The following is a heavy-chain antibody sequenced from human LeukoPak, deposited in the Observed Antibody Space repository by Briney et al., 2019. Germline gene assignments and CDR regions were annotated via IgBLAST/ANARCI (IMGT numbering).Heavy chain of an antibody. CDR2: IRSIANSYST. Sequence: GESLKISCAASGFTFSGSAMHWVREASGKGLEWVGRIRSIANSYSTAYAASVKGRFTISRDDSKNTAYLQMNSLKTEHTAVYFCTRLWYDFWSGYYYYMDVWGKGKTVTVSS. J-gene: IGHJ6*03. V-gene: IGHV3-73*01. CDR1: GFTFSGSA. D-gene: IGHD3-3*01. CDR3: TRLWYDFWSGYYYYMDV.